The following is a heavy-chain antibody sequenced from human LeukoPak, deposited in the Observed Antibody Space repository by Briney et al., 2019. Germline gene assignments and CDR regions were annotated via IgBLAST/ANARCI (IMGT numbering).Heavy chain of an antibody. V-gene: IGHV4-39*01. Sequence: SETLSLTCTVSGGSISRSDYYWGWIRQPPGKGLEWIGSILYGGNTYYNPSLKSRVTVSVDTSKNQFFLKLNSVTAADTAVFYCARIPPRNFDCHAPLWGQGTLVTVSS. J-gene: IGHJ4*02. D-gene: IGHD3-9*01. CDR1: GGSISRSDYY. CDR2: ILYGGNT. CDR3: ARIPPRNFDCHAPL.